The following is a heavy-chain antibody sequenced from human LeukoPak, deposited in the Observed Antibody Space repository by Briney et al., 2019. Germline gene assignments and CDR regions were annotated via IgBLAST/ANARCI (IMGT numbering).Heavy chain of an antibody. CDR3: ARDGSVLWSGYPSISYYYYMDV. V-gene: IGHV3-30*04. Sequence: GSLRLSCAASGFTFSTYPMHWVRQAPGKGLEWVAVMSFDGGSEYYTDSVKGRFTISRDNAKNTLYLQMNSLRPEDTAVYFCARDGSVLWSGYPSISYYYYMDVWGKGTTVTVSS. CDR1: GFTFSTYP. D-gene: IGHD3-3*01. CDR2: MSFDGGSE. J-gene: IGHJ6*03.